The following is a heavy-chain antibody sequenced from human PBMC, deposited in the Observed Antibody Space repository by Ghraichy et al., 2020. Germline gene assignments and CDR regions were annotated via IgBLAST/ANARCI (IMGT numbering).Heavy chain of an antibody. Sequence: SCTVSGDSISSSNYYWGWIRQPPGKGLEWIASIYYSGSTYYNPSLKSRVSISVDTSKNQFSLKLSSVTAADTAVYYCARGSRILRFLEWDYWGQGTLVTVSS. J-gene: IGHJ4*02. CDR2: IYYSGST. V-gene: IGHV4-39*01. D-gene: IGHD3-3*01. CDR1: GDSISSSNYY. CDR3: ARGSRILRFLEWDY.